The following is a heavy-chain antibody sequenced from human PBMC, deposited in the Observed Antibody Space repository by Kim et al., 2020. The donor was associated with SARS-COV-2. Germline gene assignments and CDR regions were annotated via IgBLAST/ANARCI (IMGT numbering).Heavy chain of an antibody. CDR3: ASSGRVLRYFEVAFDI. CDR1: GGSISSYY. V-gene: IGHV4-59*13. CDR2: IYYSGST. D-gene: IGHD3-9*01. Sequence: SETLSLTCTVSGGSISSYYWSWIRQPPGKGLEWIGYIYYSGSTNYNPSLKSRVTISVDTSKNQFSLKLSSVTAADTAVYYCASSGRVLRYFEVAFDIWGQGTMVTVSS. J-gene: IGHJ3*02.